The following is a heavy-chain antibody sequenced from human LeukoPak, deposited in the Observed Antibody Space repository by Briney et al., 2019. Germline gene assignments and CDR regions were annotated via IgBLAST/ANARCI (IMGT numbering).Heavy chain of an antibody. D-gene: IGHD3-16*01. J-gene: IGHJ4*02. Sequence: ASVEVSCKASGYTFTGYYMHWVRQAPGQGLEWMGRINPNSGGTNYAQKFQGRVTMTRDTSISTAYMELSRLRSDDTAVYYCARGGGIDFRFGYDYWGQGTLVTVSS. CDR1: GYTFTGYY. CDR3: ARGGGIDFRFGYDY. V-gene: IGHV1-2*06. CDR2: INPNSGGT.